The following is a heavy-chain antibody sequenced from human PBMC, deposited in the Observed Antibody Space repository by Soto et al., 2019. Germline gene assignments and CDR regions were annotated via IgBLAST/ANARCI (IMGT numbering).Heavy chain of an antibody. CDR2: IYYSGST. D-gene: IGHD5-12*01. CDR3: ARLDGYDHELDY. V-gene: IGHV4-59*08. Sequence: KPSETLSLTCTVSGGSISSYYWSWIRQPPGKGLEWIGYIYYSGSTNYNPSLKSRVTISVDTSKSQFSLRLSSVTAADTAVYFCARLDGYDHELDYWGQGALVSAPQ. CDR1: GGSISSYY. J-gene: IGHJ4*02.